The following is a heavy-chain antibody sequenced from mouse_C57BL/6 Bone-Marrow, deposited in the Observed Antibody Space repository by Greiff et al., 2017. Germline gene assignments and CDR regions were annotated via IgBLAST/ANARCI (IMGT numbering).Heavy chain of an antibody. Sequence: VQLQQSGAELVRPGASVTLSCKASGYTFTDYEMHWVKQTPVPGLEWIGAIDPETGGTAYNQKFKGKAILNADKSSSTAYMELRSLTSEDSAVYYCTRYMHYFDYWGQGTTLTVSS. V-gene: IGHV1-15*01. J-gene: IGHJ2*01. D-gene: IGHD1-3*01. CDR2: IDPETGGT. CDR1: GYTFTDYE. CDR3: TRYMHYFDY.